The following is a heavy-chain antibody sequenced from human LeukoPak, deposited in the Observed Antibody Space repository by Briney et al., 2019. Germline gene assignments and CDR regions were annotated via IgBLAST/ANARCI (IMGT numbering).Heavy chain of an antibody. CDR2: INSDGSST. V-gene: IGHV3-74*01. CDR1: GFTFSTYW. CDR3: AKGDYYDFDY. J-gene: IGHJ4*02. D-gene: IGHD3-10*01. Sequence: GGSLRLSCAASGFTFSTYWMHWVRQAPGKGLVWVSRINSDGSSTSYADAVKGRFTISRDNAENTLYLQMNSLRAEDTAVYYCAKGDYYDFDYWGQGTLVTVSS.